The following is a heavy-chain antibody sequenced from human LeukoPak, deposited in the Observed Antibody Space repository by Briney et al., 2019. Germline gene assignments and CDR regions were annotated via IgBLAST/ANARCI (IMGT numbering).Heavy chain of an antibody. J-gene: IGHJ5*02. D-gene: IGHD2-2*01. V-gene: IGHV3-21*01. CDR2: ISSSSSYI. CDR1: GFTFSSYS. CDR3: ARAPEFVNIVVVPAAINWFDP. Sequence: GGSLRLSCAASGFTFSSYSMNWVRQAPGKGLEWVSSISSSSSYIYYADSVKGRFTISRDNAKNSLYLQMNSLRAEDTAVYYCARAPEFVNIVVVPAAINWFDPWGQGTLVTVSS.